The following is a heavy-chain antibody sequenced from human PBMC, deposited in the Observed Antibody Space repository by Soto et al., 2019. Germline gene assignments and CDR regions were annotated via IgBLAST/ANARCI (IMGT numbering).Heavy chain of an antibody. CDR1: GGSISSYY. J-gene: IGHJ4*02. D-gene: IGHD4-17*01. Sequence: QVQLQESGPGLVKPSETLSLTCTVSGGSISSYYWSWIRQPPGKGLEWIGYIYYSGGTNYNPSLMSRVTISVDTSKNQFSLKLSSVTAADTAVYYCASLNRDYLLDYWGQGTLVTVSS. V-gene: IGHV4-59*01. CDR2: IYYSGGT. CDR3: ASLNRDYLLDY.